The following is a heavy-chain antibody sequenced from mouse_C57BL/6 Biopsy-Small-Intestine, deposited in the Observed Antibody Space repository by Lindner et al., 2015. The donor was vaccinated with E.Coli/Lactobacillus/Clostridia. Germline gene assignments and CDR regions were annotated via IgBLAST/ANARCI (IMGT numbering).Heavy chain of an antibody. CDR3: AANYYGSSYVGYFDV. D-gene: IGHD1-1*01. V-gene: IGHV5-17*01. CDR1: GFTFSDYG. Sequence: VQLQESGEDLVKPGGSLKLSCAASGFTFSDYGMHWVRQAPEKGLEWVAYISSGSSTIYYADTVKGRLTISRDNAKNTLFLQMTSLRSEDTAMYYCAANYYGSSYVGYFDVWGTGTTVTVSS. J-gene: IGHJ1*03. CDR2: ISSGSSTI.